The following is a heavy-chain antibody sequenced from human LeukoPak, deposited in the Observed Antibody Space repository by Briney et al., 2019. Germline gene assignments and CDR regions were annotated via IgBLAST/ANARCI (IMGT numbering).Heavy chain of an antibody. J-gene: IGHJ4*02. CDR2: ISNSDNTI. CDR1: GFTFSDYY. D-gene: IGHD6-6*01. Sequence: GGSLRLSCAASGFTFSDYYMIWIRQAPGKGLEWVSYISNSDNTIYYADSVKGRFTISRDNSKNTLYLQMNSLRAEDTAVYYCAKGSGIAARPIPLDYWGQGTLVTVSS. V-gene: IGHV3-11*01. CDR3: AKGSGIAARPIPLDY.